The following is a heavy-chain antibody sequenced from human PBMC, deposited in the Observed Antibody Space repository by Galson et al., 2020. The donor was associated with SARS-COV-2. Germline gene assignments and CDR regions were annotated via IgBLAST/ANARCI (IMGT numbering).Heavy chain of an antibody. Sequence: GESLKISCKGSGYSFTSYWIGWVRQMPGKGLEWMGIIYPGDSDTRYSPSFQGQVTISADKSISTAYLQWSSLKASDTAMYYCARASGVVVITSHFDYWGKGTLVTVSS. CDR3: ARASGVVVITSHFDY. D-gene: IGHD3-22*01. CDR2: IYPGDSDT. V-gene: IGHV5-51*01. J-gene: IGHJ4*02. CDR1: GYSFTSYW.